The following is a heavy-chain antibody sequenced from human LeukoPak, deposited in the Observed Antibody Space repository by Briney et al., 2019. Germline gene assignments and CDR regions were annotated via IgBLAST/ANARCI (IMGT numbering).Heavy chain of an antibody. D-gene: IGHD1-26*01. CDR3: AKDSQRGSGSYYFDY. CDR2: ISSSSSYI. Sequence: GGSLRLSCAASGFTFSSYSMNWVRQAPGKGLEWVSSISSSSSYIYYADSVKGRFTISRDNSKNTLYLQMNSLRAEDTAVYYCAKDSQRGSGSYYFDYWGQGALVTVSS. J-gene: IGHJ4*02. CDR1: GFTFSSYS. V-gene: IGHV3-21*04.